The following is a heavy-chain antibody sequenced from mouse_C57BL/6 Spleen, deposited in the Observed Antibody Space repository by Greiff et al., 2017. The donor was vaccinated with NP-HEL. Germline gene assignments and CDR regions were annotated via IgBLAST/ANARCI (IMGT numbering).Heavy chain of an antibody. CDR3: ARDQITTVVPFDY. J-gene: IGHJ2*01. Sequence: EVKLMESGGGLVKPGGSLKLSCAASGFTFSSYAMSWVRQTPEKRLEWVATISDGGSYTYYPDNVKGRFTISRDNAKNNLYLQMSHLKSEDTAMYYCARDQITTVVPFDYWGQGTTLTVSS. V-gene: IGHV5-4*01. CDR2: ISDGGSYT. D-gene: IGHD1-1*01. CDR1: GFTFSSYA.